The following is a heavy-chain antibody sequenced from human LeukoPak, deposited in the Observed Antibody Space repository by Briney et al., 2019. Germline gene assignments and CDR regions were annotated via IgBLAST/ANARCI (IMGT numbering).Heavy chain of an antibody. CDR3: AKAPSFQLISPYFDY. D-gene: IGHD2-2*01. J-gene: IGHJ4*02. Sequence: GGSLRLSCAASGFTFDDYAMHWVRQAPGKGLEWVSGISWNSNSIDYADSVKGRFTISRDNAKNSLYLQMNSLRAEDTALYYCAKAPSFQLISPYFDYWGQGTLVTVS. CDR2: ISWNSNSI. CDR1: GFTFDDYA. V-gene: IGHV3-9*01.